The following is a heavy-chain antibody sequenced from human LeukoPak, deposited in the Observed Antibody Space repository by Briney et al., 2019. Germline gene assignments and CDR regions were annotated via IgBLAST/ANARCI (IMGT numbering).Heavy chain of an antibody. V-gene: IGHV3-21*01. Sequence: GGSLRLSCAASGFTFSSYSMNWVRQAPGKGLEWVSSISSSSSYIYYADSVKGRFTISRDNAKNSLYLQMNSLRAEDTAVYYCARASPIAARWRSYYYMDVWGKGTTVTASS. CDR1: GFTFSSYS. J-gene: IGHJ6*03. CDR3: ARASPIAARWRSYYYMDV. D-gene: IGHD6-6*01. CDR2: ISSSSSYI.